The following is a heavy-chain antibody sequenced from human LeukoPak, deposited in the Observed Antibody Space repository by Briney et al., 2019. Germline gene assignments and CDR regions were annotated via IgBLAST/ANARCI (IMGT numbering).Heavy chain of an antibody. CDR3: ARGSLAPRPHYSYYYYMDV. CDR1: GFTVSSNY. V-gene: IGHV3-53*01. J-gene: IGHJ6*03. Sequence: GGSLRLSCAASGFTVSSNYMTWVRQAPGKGLEWVSVIYSGGNTYYTDSVKGRFTISRDNSRNTLYLQMNSLRAEDTAVYYCARGSLAPRPHYSYYYYMDVWGKGTTVTVSS. D-gene: IGHD6-6*01. CDR2: IYSGGNT.